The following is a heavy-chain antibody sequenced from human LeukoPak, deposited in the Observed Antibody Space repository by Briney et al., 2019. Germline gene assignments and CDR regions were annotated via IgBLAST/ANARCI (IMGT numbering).Heavy chain of an antibody. J-gene: IGHJ4*02. CDR1: GYTFTRYY. V-gene: IGHV1-46*01. CDR2: INPSGDRT. CDR3: ASWGGGKYD. Sequence: ASVKVSCKASGYTFTRYYIDWVRQARGQGLEGMGIINPSGDRTSYAQKFQGRVTMTRDTYTSTVYMELSSLTSEDTAVYYCASWGGGKYDWAQGTLVTVSS. D-gene: IGHD4-23*01.